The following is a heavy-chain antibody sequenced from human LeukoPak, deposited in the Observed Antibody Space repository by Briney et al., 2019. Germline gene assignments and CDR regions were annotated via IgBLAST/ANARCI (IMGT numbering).Heavy chain of an antibody. D-gene: IGHD5-18*01. Sequence: GGTLRLSCAASGFTFSSYAMSWVRQAPGKGLEWVSAISGSGGSTYYADSVKGRFTISRDNSKNTLYLQMNSLRAEDTAVYYCAKTHSYGYAFDYWGQGTLVTVSS. J-gene: IGHJ4*02. CDR3: AKTHSYGYAFDY. CDR1: GFTFSSYA. V-gene: IGHV3-23*01. CDR2: ISGSGGST.